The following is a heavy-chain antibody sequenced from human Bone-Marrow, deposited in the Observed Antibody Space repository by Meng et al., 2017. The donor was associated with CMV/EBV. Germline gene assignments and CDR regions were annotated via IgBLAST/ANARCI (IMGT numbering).Heavy chain of an antibody. J-gene: IGHJ4*01. CDR3: ARSSGWSRFDY. Sequence: QVQLVHAGAEMTKPGASVKVSFKASGYTITDYYIPWVRQAPGQGFQWMGWINPNDDTNYAQNFQGRVTMTRDMSINTIYMELSRLTSEDTAVYYCARSSGWSRFDYWGHGTLVTVSS. D-gene: IGHD6-19*01. V-gene: IGHV1-2*02. CDR2: INPNDDT. CDR1: GYTITDYY.